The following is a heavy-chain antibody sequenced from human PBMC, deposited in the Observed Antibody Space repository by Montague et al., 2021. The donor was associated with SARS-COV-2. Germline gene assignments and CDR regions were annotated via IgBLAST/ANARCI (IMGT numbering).Heavy chain of an antibody. CDR2: IYYSGGT. D-gene: IGHD2-2*01. Sequence: TLSLTCTVSGGSISSGGYYWSWIRQPPGKGLEWIGYIYYSGGTSYNPSLKSRVTISVDTSKNQFSLKLIAVTAADTAVYYCARDVGCYGRNSFPTWGQGTL. CDR3: ARDVGCYGRNSFPT. CDR1: GGSISSGGYY. V-gene: IGHV4-31*03. J-gene: IGHJ1*01.